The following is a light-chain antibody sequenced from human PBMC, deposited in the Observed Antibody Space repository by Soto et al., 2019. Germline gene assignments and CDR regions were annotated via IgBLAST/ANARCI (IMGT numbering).Light chain of an antibody. CDR2: AAS. J-gene: IGKJ1*01. CDR1: QGISNY. CDR3: QRYNSVPWT. Sequence: DIQMTQSPSSLSASVGDRVTITCRASQGISNYLAWYQQKPGKVPKLLIYAASTLQSGVPSRFSGSGSGTNFTITISSRQPEDCSTYYCQRYNSVPWTYGQGTKGEMK. V-gene: IGKV1-27*01.